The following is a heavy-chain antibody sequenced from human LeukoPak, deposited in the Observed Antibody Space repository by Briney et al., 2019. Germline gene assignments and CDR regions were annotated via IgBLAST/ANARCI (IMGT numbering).Heavy chain of an antibody. V-gene: IGHV4-34*01. CDR2: INHSGDT. CDR3: ASPTGEATR. CDR1: GVSLRGYY. Sequence: PSETLSLTCAVYGVSLRGYYLSWVRQPPGKGLEWIGEINHSGDTNYNPSLKSRVTMSVDTSKSQFSLKLTSVTAADTAMYYCASPTGEATRWGQGTLVTVSS. J-gene: IGHJ4*02. D-gene: IGHD7-27*01.